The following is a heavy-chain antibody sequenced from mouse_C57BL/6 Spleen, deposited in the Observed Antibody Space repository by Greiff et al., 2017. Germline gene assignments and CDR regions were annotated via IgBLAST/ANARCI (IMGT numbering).Heavy chain of an antibody. Sequence: EVQVVESGPGLVKPSQSLSLTCSVTGYSITSGYYWNWIRQFPGNKLEWMGYISYDGSNNYNPSLKNRISITRDTSKNQFFLKLNSVTTEDTATYYCARFITGYFDVWGTGTTVTVSS. D-gene: IGHD1-2*01. CDR1: GYSITSGYY. J-gene: IGHJ1*03. CDR3: ARFITGYFDV. V-gene: IGHV3-6*01. CDR2: ISYDGSN.